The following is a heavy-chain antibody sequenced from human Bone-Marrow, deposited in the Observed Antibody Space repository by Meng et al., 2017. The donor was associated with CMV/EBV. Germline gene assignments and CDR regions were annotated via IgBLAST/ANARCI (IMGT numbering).Heavy chain of an antibody. Sequence: SEPLSLTCAVYGGSFSGYYWSWIRQPPGKGLEWIGDINHSGSTNYNPSLKSRVTISVDTSKNQFSLNLSSVTAADTAVYSCARGLGRDFDYWGQGTLVTVSS. J-gene: IGHJ4*02. V-gene: IGHV4-34*01. D-gene: IGHD1-26*01. CDR3: ARGLGRDFDY. CDR2: INHSGST. CDR1: GGSFSGYY.